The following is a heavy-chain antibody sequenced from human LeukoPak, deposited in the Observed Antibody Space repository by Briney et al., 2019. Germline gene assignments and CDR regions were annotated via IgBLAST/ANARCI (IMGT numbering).Heavy chain of an antibody. J-gene: IGHJ5*02. Sequence: ASVKVSCKASGYTFTGYYMHWVRQAPGQGLEWMGWINPNSGGTNYAQKFQGRVTMTRDTSISTAYMELSRLRSDDTAVYYCARAEAARGGRGWFDPWGQGTLVTVSS. CDR1: GYTFTGYY. CDR3: ARAEAARGGRGWFDP. D-gene: IGHD6-6*01. V-gene: IGHV1-2*02. CDR2: INPNSGGT.